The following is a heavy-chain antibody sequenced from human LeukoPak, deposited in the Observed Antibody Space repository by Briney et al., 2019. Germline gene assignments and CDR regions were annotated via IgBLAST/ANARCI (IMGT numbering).Heavy chain of an antibody. Sequence: GGSLRLXCAASGFTFDDYTMHWVRQAPGKGLEWISLISWDGGRTYYADSVKGRFTISRDNSKNSLYLQMNSLRTEDTALYYCAKDKYGSGWYLIDYWGQGTLVTVSS. CDR1: GFTFDDYT. V-gene: IGHV3-43*01. CDR3: AKDKYGSGWYLIDY. CDR2: ISWDGGRT. D-gene: IGHD6-19*01. J-gene: IGHJ4*02.